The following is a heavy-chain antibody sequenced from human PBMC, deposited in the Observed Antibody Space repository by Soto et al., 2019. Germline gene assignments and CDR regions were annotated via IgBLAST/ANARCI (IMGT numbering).Heavy chain of an antibody. Sequence: SETLSLTCTVSGGSISSYYWSWIRQPPGKGLEWIGYIYYSGSTNYNPSLKSRVTISVDTSKNQFSLKLSSVTAADTAVYYCARAIAAAGPKFYYYYYMDVWGKGTTVTVSS. CDR2: IYYSGST. D-gene: IGHD6-13*01. V-gene: IGHV4-59*01. CDR3: ARAIAAAGPKFYYYYYMDV. CDR1: GGSISSYY. J-gene: IGHJ6*03.